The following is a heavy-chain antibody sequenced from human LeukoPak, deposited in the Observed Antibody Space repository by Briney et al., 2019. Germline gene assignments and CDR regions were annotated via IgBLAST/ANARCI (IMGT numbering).Heavy chain of an antibody. CDR2: ISNDGSNK. J-gene: IGHJ4*02. V-gene: IGHV3-30*18. CDR1: GFTFGNYG. CDR3: AKEAGRWELE. Sequence: GGSLRLSCAASGFTFGNYGIHWVRQAPGKGLEWVAVISNDGSNKYYADSVKGRFTTSRDNSEKTLYLQMNSLRAEDTAVYYCAKEAGRWELEWGQGTLVTVSS. D-gene: IGHD1-26*01.